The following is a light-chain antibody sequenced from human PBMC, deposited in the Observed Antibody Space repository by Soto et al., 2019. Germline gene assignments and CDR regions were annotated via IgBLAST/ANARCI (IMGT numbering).Light chain of an antibody. V-gene: IGKV1-27*01. CDR1: QDIKKF. CDR3: QKYDRAPAM. Sequence: DIQLTQSPSSLSASLGDRVTITCRASQDIKKFLAWYQQRPGKVPDLLIYAASTLRSGVPSRFSGSASGTDFSFTISSLQPEDVATYYCQKYDRAPAMFGQGTKVDIK. J-gene: IGKJ1*01. CDR2: AAS.